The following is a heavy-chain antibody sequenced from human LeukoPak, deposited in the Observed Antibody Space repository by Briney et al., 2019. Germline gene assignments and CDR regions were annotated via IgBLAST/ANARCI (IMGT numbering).Heavy chain of an antibody. CDR3: ARVVPEDAFDI. CDR2: ISHSGTT. D-gene: IGHD3-10*02. V-gene: IGHV4-4*02. CDR1: GGSISSSNW. Sequence: SGTLSLTCAVSGGSISSSNWWSWVRQPPGKGLEWIGEISHSGTTNYTPTLKSRVTISVDKSTNPFSLKLSSVTAADTAVYYCARVVPEDAFDIWGQGTMVTVSS. J-gene: IGHJ3*02.